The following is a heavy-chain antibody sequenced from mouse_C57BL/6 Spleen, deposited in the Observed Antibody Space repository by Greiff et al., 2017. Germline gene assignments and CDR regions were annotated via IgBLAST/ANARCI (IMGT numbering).Heavy chain of an antibody. CDR2: IYPRSGNT. CDR3: ARSGDGYYWYCDV. D-gene: IGHD2-3*01. Sequence: VQLKESGAELARPGASVKLSCKASGYTFTSYGISWVKQRTGQGLEWIGEIYPRSGNTYYNEKFKGKATLTADKSSSTAYMELRSLTSEDSAVYFCARSGDGYYWYCDVWGTGTTVTVSS. J-gene: IGHJ1*03. CDR1: GYTFTSYG. V-gene: IGHV1-81*01.